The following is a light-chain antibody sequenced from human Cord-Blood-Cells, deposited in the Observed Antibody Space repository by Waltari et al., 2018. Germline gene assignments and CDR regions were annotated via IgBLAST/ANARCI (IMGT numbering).Light chain of an antibody. CDR1: QSIISY. CDR3: QQSYSTPRT. J-gene: IGKJ1*01. CDR2: AAS. V-gene: IGKV1-39*01. Sequence: DIQMTQSPSSLSASVGDRVPITCRASQSIISYLNWYQQKPGKAPKLLIYAASSLQSGVPSRLSGSGSGTDFTLTISSLQPEDFATYYCQQSYSTPRTFGQGTKVEIK.